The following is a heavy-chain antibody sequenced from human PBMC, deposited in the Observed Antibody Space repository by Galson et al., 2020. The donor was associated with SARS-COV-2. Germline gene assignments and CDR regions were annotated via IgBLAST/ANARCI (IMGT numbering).Heavy chain of an antibody. J-gene: IGHJ5*02. Sequence: SETLSLTCTVSGGSISSGGYYWSWIRQHPGKGLEWIGYIYYSGSTYYNPSLKSRVTISVDTSKNQFSLKLSSVTAEDTAVYYCARGVKITMIVVVIEVVRRWFDPWGQGTLVTVSS. CDR3: ARGVKITMIVVVIEVVRRWFDP. D-gene: IGHD3-22*01. V-gene: IGHV4-31*03. CDR2: IYYSGST. CDR1: GGSISSGGYY.